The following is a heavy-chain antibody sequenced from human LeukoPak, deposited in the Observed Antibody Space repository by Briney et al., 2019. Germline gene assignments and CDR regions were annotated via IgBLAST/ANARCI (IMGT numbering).Heavy chain of an antibody. CDR3: ARDRGGGYYDSTSDY. J-gene: IGHJ4*02. D-gene: IGHD3-22*01. CDR1: GFTVSSNY. CDR2: IYSGGST. V-gene: IGHV3-66*02. Sequence: GGSLRLSCAASGFTVSSNYMSWVRQAPGKGLEWVSVIYSGGSTYYSDSVKGRFTISRDNSKNTLYLQMNSLRAEDTAVYYCARDRGGGYYDSTSDYWGQGTLVTVSS.